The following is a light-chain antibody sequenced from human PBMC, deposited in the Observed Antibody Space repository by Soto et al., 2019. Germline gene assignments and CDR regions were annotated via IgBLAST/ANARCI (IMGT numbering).Light chain of an antibody. CDR2: SNN. Sequence: QSVLTQPPSASGTPGQRVTISCSGSSSNIGSYTVNWYQQLPGTAPKLLIYSNNQRPSGVPDRFSGSKSGTSASLAISGLQSDDEADYYCAAWDDSLNGVVFGGGTKLTV. J-gene: IGLJ2*01. CDR3: AAWDDSLNGVV. V-gene: IGLV1-44*01. CDR1: SSNIGSYT.